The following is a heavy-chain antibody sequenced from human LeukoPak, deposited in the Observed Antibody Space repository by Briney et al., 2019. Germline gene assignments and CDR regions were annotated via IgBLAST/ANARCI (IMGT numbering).Heavy chain of an antibody. CDR3: ANPRPGGSHLIPIPPPGY. Sequence: PGGSLRLSCAASGFTFSSYAMSWVRQARGKGLEWVSAISGSGGSTYYADSVKGRFTISRDNSKNTLYLQMNSLRAEDTAVYYCANPRPGGSHLIPIPPPGYWGQGTLVTVSS. V-gene: IGHV3-23*01. CDR2: ISGSGGST. D-gene: IGHD1-26*01. J-gene: IGHJ4*02. CDR1: GFTFSSYA.